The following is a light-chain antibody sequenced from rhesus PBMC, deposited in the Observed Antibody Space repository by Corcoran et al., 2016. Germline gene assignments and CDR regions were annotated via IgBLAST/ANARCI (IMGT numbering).Light chain of an antibody. V-gene: IGKV1-22*01. J-gene: IGKJ1*01. Sequence: DIQMTQSPSSLSASVGDTVTITCRASQSIGSWLAWYQQTPGKAPKLLISKASNLRSGVPSRFSGSGSDTDFTLTISSLESEDFATYFCQQYSSGPRTFGQGTKVEIK. CDR2: KAS. CDR3: QQYSSGPRT. CDR1: QSIGSW.